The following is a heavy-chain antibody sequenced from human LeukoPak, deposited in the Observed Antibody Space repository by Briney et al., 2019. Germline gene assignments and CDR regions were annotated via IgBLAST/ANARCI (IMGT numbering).Heavy chain of an antibody. J-gene: IGHJ4*02. D-gene: IGHD1-26*01. CDR1: GFTFSGYG. V-gene: IGHV3-33*01. Sequence: GRSLRLSCAASGFTFSGYGMHWVRQAPGKGLEWVAVIWYDGSNKYYADSVKGRFTISRDNSKNTLYLQMNSLRAEDTAVYYCAREVIVGATSDYFDYWGQGTLVTVSS. CDR3: AREVIVGATSDYFDY. CDR2: IWYDGSNK.